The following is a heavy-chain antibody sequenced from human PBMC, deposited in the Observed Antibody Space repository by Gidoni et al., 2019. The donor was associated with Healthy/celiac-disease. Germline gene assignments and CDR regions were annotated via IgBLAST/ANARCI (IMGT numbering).Heavy chain of an antibody. Sequence: EVQLVESGGGLVQPGGSLRLSLQASGFTFSSYSMNWVRQAPGKGLEWVSYISSSISTIYYADSVQGRFTISRDNAKNSLYLQMNSLRAEDTAVYYCARDFEEILSSFDYWGQGTLVTVSS. D-gene: IGHD3-9*01. J-gene: IGHJ4*02. CDR3: ARDFEEILSSFDY. CDR2: ISSSISTI. V-gene: IGHV3-48*01. CDR1: GFTFSSYS.